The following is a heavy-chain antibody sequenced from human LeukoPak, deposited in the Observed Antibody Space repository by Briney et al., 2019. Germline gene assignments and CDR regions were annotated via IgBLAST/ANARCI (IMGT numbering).Heavy chain of an antibody. D-gene: IGHD1-26*01. J-gene: IGHJ1*01. V-gene: IGHV4-59*01. CDR1: GGSISSYY. Sequence: LETLPLTCTVSGGSISSYYWSWIRQPPGKGLEWTGYIYYSGSTNYNPSLKSRVTISVDTSKNQFSLKLSSVTAADTAVYYCARRSWSYHAEYFQHSGPGTLVTVSS. CDR2: IYYSGST. CDR3: ARRSWSYHAEYFQH.